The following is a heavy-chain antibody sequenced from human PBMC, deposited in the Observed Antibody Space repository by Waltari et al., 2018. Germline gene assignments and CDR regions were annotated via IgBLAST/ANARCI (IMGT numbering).Heavy chain of an antibody. CDR3: ARFQGYFDY. CDR1: GGSISSYY. J-gene: IGHJ4*02. V-gene: IGHV4-59*01. Sequence: QVQLQESGPGLVKPSETLSLTCTVSGGSISSYYWSWIRQPPGKGLEWIGYIYYSGSTNYNPSLKSRVTISVDTSKNQFSLKLSSVTAADTAVYYCARFQGYFDYWGQGTLVTVSS. CDR2: IYYSGST.